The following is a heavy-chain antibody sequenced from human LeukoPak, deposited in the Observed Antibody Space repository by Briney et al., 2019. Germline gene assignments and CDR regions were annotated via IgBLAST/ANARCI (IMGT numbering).Heavy chain of an antibody. Sequence: SETLSLTCTVSGGSISSSSYYWGWIRQPPGKGLEWIGSIYYSGSTYYNPSLKSRVTISVDTSKNQFSLKLSSVTAADTAVYYCARRTDQLLLAFAFDIWGQGTMVTVSS. CDR1: GGSISSSSYY. CDR2: IYYSGST. D-gene: IGHD2-2*01. V-gene: IGHV4-39*07. J-gene: IGHJ3*02. CDR3: ARRTDQLLLAFAFDI.